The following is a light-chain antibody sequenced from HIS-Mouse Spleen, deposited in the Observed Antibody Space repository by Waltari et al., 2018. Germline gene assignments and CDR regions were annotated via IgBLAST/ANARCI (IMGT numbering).Light chain of an antibody. CDR1: SSDVGSYNL. CDR2: EGS. CDR3: CSYAGSSTWV. Sequence: QSALTQPASVSGSPGQSITISCTGTSSDVGSYNLFSWYQHHPGKAPKPMIYEGSKRPSGVSNRFSGSKSGNTASLTISGLQAEDEADYYCCSYAGSSTWVFGGGTKLTVL. J-gene: IGLJ3*02. V-gene: IGLV2-23*01.